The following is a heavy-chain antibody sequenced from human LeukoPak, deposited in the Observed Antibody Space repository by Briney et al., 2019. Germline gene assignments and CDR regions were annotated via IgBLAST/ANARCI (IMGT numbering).Heavy chain of an antibody. CDR1: GFSFANHP. V-gene: IGHV3-23*01. CDR2: ISGSGGST. CDR3: AKGLFYGSGSYYLDY. J-gene: IGHJ4*02. D-gene: IGHD3-10*01. Sequence: GGSLRLSCAASGFSFANHPMIWVRQAPGKGLEWVSAISGSGGSTYYADSVKGRFTISRDNSKNTLYLQMNSLRAEDTAVYYCAKGLFYGSGSYYLDYWGQGTLVTVSS.